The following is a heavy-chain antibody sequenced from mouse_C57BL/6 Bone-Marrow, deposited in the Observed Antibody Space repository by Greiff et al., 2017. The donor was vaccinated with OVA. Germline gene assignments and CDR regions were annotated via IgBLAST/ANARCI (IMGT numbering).Heavy chain of an antibody. CDR1: GYTFTSYW. D-gene: IGHD1-1*01. CDR3: ARDYGRLFDY. V-gene: IGHV1-50*01. J-gene: IGHJ2*01. CDR2: IDPSDSYT. Sequence: QVQLKQPGAELVKPGASVKLSCKASGYTFTSYWMQWVKQRPGQGLEWIGEIDPSDSYTNYNQKFKGKATLTVDTSSSTAYMQLSSLTSEDSAVYYCARDYGRLFDYWGQGTTLTVSS.